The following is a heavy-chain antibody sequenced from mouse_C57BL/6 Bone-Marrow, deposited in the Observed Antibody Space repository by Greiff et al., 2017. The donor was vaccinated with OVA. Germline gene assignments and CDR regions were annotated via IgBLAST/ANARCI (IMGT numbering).Heavy chain of an antibody. CDR3: AVFITTGFAY. V-gene: IGHV5-9*01. J-gene: IGHJ3*01. CDR1: GFTFSSYT. CDR2: ISGGGGNT. Sequence: EVKLVESGGGLVKPGGSLKLSCAASGFTFSSYTMSWVRQTPEKRLEWVATISGGGGNTYYPDSVKGRFTISRDNAKNTLYLQMSSLRSEDTALYYCAVFITTGFAYWGQGTLVTVSA. D-gene: IGHD1-1*01.